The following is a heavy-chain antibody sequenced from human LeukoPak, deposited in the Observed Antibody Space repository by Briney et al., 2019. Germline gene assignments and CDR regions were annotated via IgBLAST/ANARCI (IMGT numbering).Heavy chain of an antibody. CDR2: INHSGST. Sequence: SETLSLTCAVYGGSFSGYYWSWIRQPPGKGLEWIGEINHSGSTNYNPSLKSRVTISVDTSKNQFSLKLSFVTAADTAVYYCARGGGSYYYGMDVWGKGTTVTVSS. CDR1: GGSFSGYY. V-gene: IGHV4-34*01. D-gene: IGHD3-16*01. CDR3: ARGGGSYYYGMDV. J-gene: IGHJ6*04.